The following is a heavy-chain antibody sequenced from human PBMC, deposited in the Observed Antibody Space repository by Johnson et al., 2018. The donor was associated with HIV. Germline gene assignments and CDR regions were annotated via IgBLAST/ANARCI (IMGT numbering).Heavy chain of an antibody. V-gene: IGHV3-30*02. CDR2: IRYDGSNK. J-gene: IGHJ3*02. D-gene: IGHD6-19*01. CDR1: GFTVSSNY. CDR3: ASVHGIAVVDAFDI. Sequence: QMLLVESGGGLVQPGGSLRLSCAASGFTVSSNYMSWVRQAPGKGLEWVAFIRYDGSNKYYADSVKGRFTISRDNSKNTLYLQMNSLRAEDTAVYYCASVHGIAVVDAFDIWGQGTMVTVSS.